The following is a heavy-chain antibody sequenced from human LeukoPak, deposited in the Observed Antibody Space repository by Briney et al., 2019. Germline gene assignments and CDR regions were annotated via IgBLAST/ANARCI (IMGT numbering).Heavy chain of an antibody. CDR2: ISGSGGAT. V-gene: IGHV3-23*01. Sequence: GGSLRLSFSASGFTFSSYAIGSVRQPPGKWLELGSAISGSGGATYSADYVQGRFTISRDNSKNTMYLQMNSLRAEDTAVYYCAREDAVVVVAANDYWGQGTLVTVSS. CDR3: AREDAVVVVAANDY. CDR1: GFTFSSYA. D-gene: IGHD2-15*01. J-gene: IGHJ4*02.